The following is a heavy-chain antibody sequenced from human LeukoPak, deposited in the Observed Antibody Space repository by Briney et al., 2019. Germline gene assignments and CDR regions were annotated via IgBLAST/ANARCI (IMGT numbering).Heavy chain of an antibody. CDR2: INPNSGGT. J-gene: IGHJ3*02. D-gene: IGHD1-1*01. Sequence: ASVKVSCKASGYTFTGYYMHWVRQAPGQGLEWMGWINPNSGGTNYAQKFQGRVTRTRETSISTAYMELSRLRSDDTAVYYCARQAQAKLDAFDIWGQGTMVTVSS. CDR1: GYTFTGYY. CDR3: ARQAQAKLDAFDI. V-gene: IGHV1-2*02.